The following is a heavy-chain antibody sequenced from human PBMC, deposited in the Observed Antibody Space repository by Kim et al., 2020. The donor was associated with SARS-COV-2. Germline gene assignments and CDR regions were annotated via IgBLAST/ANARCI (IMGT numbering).Heavy chain of an antibody. D-gene: IGHD5-12*01. CDR3: TTKSESGYSGYDYWGY. V-gene: IGHV3-15*01. J-gene: IGHJ4*02. Sequence: PVKGRFTISRDDSKNTLYLQMNSLKTEDTAVYYCTTKSESGYSGYDYWGYWGQGTLVTVSS.